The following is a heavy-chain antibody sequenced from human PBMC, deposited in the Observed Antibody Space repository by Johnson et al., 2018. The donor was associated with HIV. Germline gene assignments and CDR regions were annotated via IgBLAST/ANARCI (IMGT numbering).Heavy chain of an antibody. D-gene: IGHD1-26*01. CDR2: IKQDGSEK. V-gene: IGHV3-7*01. CDR1: RFTFSSYW. Sequence: VQLVESGGGLVQPGGSLRLSCAASRFTFSSYWMHWVRQAPGKGLEWVGNIKQDGSEKYYVDSVKGRFTISRDNSKNTLYLQMNSLRAEDTVVYYCARDYREANAFDIWGQGTMVTVSS. CDR3: ARDYREANAFDI. J-gene: IGHJ3*02.